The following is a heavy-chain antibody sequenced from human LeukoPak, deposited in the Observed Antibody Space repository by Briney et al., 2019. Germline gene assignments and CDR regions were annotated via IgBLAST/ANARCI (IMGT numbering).Heavy chain of an antibody. J-gene: IGHJ4*02. V-gene: IGHV3-9*01. Sequence: GRSLRLSCAASGFTFDDYAMHWVRQAPGKGLEWVSGISWNSGSIGYADSVKGRFTISRDNAKNSLYLQMNSLRAEDTASYYCAREPSDTAFDYWGQGTLVTVSS. CDR1: GFTFDDYA. D-gene: IGHD5-18*01. CDR2: ISWNSGSI. CDR3: AREPSDTAFDY.